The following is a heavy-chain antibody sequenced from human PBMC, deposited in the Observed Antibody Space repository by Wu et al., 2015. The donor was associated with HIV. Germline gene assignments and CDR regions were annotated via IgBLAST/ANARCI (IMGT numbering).Heavy chain of an antibody. Sequence: QVQLVQSGAEVKKPGASVKVSCQASEYTFTNYYIHWVRQAPGRDLEWLGVIDPRSRSTAYAPNFQGRLTVTSDTSTNTFYMELSSLRSEDTAIYYCARVFFATGSHGWSYFFDPWGQGTLVTVSS. CDR2: IDPRSRST. J-gene: IGHJ5*02. CDR3: ARVFFATGSHGWSYFFDP. CDR1: EYTFTNYY. V-gene: IGHV1-46*01. D-gene: IGHD3-10*01.